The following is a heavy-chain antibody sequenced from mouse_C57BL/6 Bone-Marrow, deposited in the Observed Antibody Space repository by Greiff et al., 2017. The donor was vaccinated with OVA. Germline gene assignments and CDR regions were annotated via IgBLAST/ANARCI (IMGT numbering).Heavy chain of an antibody. D-gene: IGHD6-2*01. CDR1: GFTFSSYA. V-gene: IGHV5-9-1*02. Sequence: EVKLMESGEGLVKPGGSLKLSCAASGFTFSSYAMSWVRQTPEKRLEWVAYISSGGDYIYYADTVKGRFTISRDNARNTLYLQMSSLKSEDTAMYYCTREGVSDWFAYWGQGTLVTVSA. CDR2: ISSGGDYI. CDR3: TREGVSDWFAY. J-gene: IGHJ3*01.